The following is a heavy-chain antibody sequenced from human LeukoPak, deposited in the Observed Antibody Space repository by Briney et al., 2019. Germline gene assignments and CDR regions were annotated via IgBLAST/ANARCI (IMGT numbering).Heavy chain of an antibody. J-gene: IGHJ6*03. CDR1: GFTFSSFG. CDR2: ISGSGDST. D-gene: IGHD3-10*01. V-gene: IGHV3-23*01. Sequence: QAGGSLRLSCAASGFTFSSFGMSWVRQAPGKGLEWVSTISGSGDSTYYADSVKGRFTISRDNSKNTLYLQMNSLRAEDTAVYYCAKGGAVSSKSITMVRGTRRYYYYMDVWGKGTTVTISS. CDR3: AKGGAVSSKSITMVRGTRRYYYYMDV.